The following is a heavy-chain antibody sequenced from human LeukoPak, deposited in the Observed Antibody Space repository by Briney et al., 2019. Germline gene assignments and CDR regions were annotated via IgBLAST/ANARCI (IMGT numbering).Heavy chain of an antibody. CDR3: ARHTAADDYTLYFDY. V-gene: IGHV4-4*07. D-gene: IGHD4-11*01. CDR2: IYTSGST. Sequence: SETLSLTCTVSGGSISSYYWSWIQQPAGKGLEWIGRIYTSGSTNYNPSLKSRVTMSVDTSKNQFSLKLSSVTAADTAVYYCARHTAADDYTLYFDYWGQGTLVTVSS. CDR1: GGSISSYY. J-gene: IGHJ4*02.